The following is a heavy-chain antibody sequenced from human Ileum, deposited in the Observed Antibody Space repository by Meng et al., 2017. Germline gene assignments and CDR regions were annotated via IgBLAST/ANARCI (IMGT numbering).Heavy chain of an antibody. V-gene: IGHV1-69*13. Sequence: SVKVSCKASGGTFSSYAISWVRQAPGQGLEWMGGIIPIFGTANYAQKFQGRVTITADESTSTAYMELSSLRSEDTAVYYCARDELTVGQFFVREPYYYGMDVWGQGTTVTVSS. D-gene: IGHD4-23*01. CDR2: IIPIFGTA. J-gene: IGHJ6*02. CDR3: ARDELTVGQFFVREPYYYGMDV. CDR1: GGTFSSYA.